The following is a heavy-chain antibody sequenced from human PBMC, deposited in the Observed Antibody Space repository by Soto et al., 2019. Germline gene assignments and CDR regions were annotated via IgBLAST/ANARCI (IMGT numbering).Heavy chain of an antibody. V-gene: IGHV3-30-3*01. Sequence: GGSLRLSCAASGFTFSSYAMHWVRQAPGKGLEWVAVISYDGSNKYCADSVKGRFTISRDNSKNTLYLQMNSLRAEDTAVYYCARDRGATHYYYYGMDVWGQGTTVTVSS. J-gene: IGHJ6*02. CDR3: ARDRGATHYYYYGMDV. D-gene: IGHD1-26*01. CDR1: GFTFSSYA. CDR2: ISYDGSNK.